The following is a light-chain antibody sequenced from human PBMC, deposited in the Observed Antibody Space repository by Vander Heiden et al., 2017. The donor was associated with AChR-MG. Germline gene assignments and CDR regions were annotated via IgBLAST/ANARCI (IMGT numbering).Light chain of an antibody. CDR3: QAYDNSLGGAV. CDR1: SSNIGATYD. CDR2: AHT. J-gene: IGLJ2*01. Sequence: QSVLTQPPSVSGAPGQTVTISCSGSSSNIGATYDVHGYQHLPGTAPRLLIYAHTNRPSGVPARFYSSKSGTSASLAISGLQAEDEADYYCQAYDNSLGGAVFGGGTKLTVL. V-gene: IGLV1-40*01.